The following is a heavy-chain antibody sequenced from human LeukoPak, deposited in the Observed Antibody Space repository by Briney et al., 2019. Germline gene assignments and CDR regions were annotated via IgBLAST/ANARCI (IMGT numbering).Heavy chain of an antibody. CDR1: GYTFTDYH. Sequence: ASVKVSCKAFGYTFTDYHMHWVRQAPGQGLEWMGWINPNSGDTNYAQKLQGRVTMTTDTSTSTAYMELRSLRSDDTAVYYCATPLIGQGVSLGYWGQGTLVTVSS. V-gene: IGHV1-2*02. CDR3: ATPLIGQGVSLGY. J-gene: IGHJ4*02. D-gene: IGHD3-16*01. CDR2: INPNSGDT.